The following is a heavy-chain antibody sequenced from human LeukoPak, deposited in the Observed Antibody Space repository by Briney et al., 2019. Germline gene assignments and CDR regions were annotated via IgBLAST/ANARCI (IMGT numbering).Heavy chain of an antibody. J-gene: IGHJ4*02. CDR2: IYYSGST. CDR3: ARTSIAVAGVDY. Sequence: SQTLSLTCTVSGGSISSGGHYWSWIRQHPGKGLEWIGYIYYSGSTYYNPSLKSRVTISVDTSKNQFSLKLSSVTAADTAVYYCARTSIAVAGVDYWGQGTLVTVSS. CDR1: GGSISSGGHY. D-gene: IGHD6-19*01. V-gene: IGHV4-31*03.